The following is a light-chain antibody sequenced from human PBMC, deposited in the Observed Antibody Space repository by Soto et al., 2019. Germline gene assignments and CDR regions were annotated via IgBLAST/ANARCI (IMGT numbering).Light chain of an antibody. V-gene: IGKV3-11*01. CDR2: GAS. Sequence: VLTQSPATLSLSPGERPTLCCRASENVRTFVDWYQQKPGQAPXXLIYGASNRATDIPARLSGSGFGTDFTLTISSLQSEDFAVYYCQQYKNWPLFGQGTRLEIK. CDR3: QQYKNWPL. J-gene: IGKJ5*01. CDR1: ENVRTF.